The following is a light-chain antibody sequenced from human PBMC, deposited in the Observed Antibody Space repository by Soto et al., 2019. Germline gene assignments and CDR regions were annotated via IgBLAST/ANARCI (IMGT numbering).Light chain of an antibody. J-gene: IGKJ1*01. CDR2: KAS. CDR1: QSISSW. CDR3: QQYNSYSPWT. Sequence: DIQRTQSPSTLSASVGDRVTITCRASQSISSWLAWYQQKPGKAPKLLIYKASSLESGVPSRFSGSGSGTEFTLTICSLQPDDFATYYCQQYNSYSPWTFGQGTKVEIK. V-gene: IGKV1-5*03.